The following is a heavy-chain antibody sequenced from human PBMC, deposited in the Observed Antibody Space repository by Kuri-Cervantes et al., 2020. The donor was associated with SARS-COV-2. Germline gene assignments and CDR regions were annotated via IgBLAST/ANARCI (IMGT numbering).Heavy chain of an antibody. J-gene: IGHJ3*02. V-gene: IGHV3-74*01. CDR3: ARGRRITIFGVVRDPAFDI. CDR1: GFTFSSYW. Sequence: GGSLRLSCAASGFTFSSYWMHWVRQAPGKGLVWVSRINSDGSSTSYADSVKGRFTISRDNAKNTLYLQTNSLRAEDTAVYYCARGRRITIFGVVRDPAFDIRGQGTMVTVSS. CDR2: INSDGSST. D-gene: IGHD3-3*01.